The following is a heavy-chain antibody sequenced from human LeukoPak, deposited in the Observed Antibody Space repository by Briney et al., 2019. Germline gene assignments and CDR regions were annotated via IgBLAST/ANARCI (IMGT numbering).Heavy chain of an antibody. CDR3: ARDLRYSSGWSASGMDV. Sequence: ASVKVSGKASGYTFTGYYMHWVRQAPGQGLEWMGWINPNSGGTNYAQKFQGRVTMTRDTSISTAYMELSRLRSDDTAVYYCARDLRYSSGWSASGMDVWGKGTTVTISS. V-gene: IGHV1-2*02. CDR1: GYTFTGYY. D-gene: IGHD6-19*01. CDR2: INPNSGGT. J-gene: IGHJ6*03.